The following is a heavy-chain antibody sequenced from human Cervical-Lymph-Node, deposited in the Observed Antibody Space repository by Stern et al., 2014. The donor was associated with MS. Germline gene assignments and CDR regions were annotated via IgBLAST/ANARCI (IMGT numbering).Heavy chain of an antibody. V-gene: IGHV5-51*03. D-gene: IGHD4-17*01. Sequence: EVQLVESGAEVKKPGESLKISCQGSGYSFTSYWIGWVRQMPGKGLEWMGSIFPGDSDTRYSPSFQVQVTISADKFNRTAYLQWSSLKASDTAMYYCARPKDYGDFKNWGQGTLVTVSS. CDR2: IFPGDSDT. CDR1: GYSFTSYW. CDR3: ARPKDYGDFKN. J-gene: IGHJ4*02.